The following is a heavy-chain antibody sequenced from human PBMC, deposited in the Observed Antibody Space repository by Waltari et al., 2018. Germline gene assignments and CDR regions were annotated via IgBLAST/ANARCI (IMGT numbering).Heavy chain of an antibody. D-gene: IGHD3-9*01. CDR1: GGSISSGSVY. J-gene: IGHJ6*02. V-gene: IGHV4-61*02. CDR2: IFPSGST. Sequence: QVQLQESGPGLVRPSQTLSLTCTVSGGSISSGSVYWTWFRQPAGKGLEWVGHIFPSGSTKYNPSLKSRVSVSLDTSENQFSLRLSSVTAADTAVYYCARDEARYYDIMTGGGYYGLDVWGQGTTVTVSS. CDR3: ARDEARYYDIMTGGGYYGLDV.